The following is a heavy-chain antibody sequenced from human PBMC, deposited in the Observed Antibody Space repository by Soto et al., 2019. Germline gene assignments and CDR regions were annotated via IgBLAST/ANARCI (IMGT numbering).Heavy chain of an antibody. CDR1: GGTFSSYT. V-gene: IGHV1-69*04. D-gene: IGHD4-17*01. J-gene: IGHJ6*03. CDR2: IIPILGIA. CDR3: ARDNGNYGDCLNYYYYMDV. Sequence: SVKVSCKASGGTFSSYTISWVRQAPGQGLEWMGRIIPILGIANYAQKFQGRVTITADKSTSTAYMELSSLRSEDTAVYYCARDNGNYGDCLNYYYYMDVWGKGTTVTVSS.